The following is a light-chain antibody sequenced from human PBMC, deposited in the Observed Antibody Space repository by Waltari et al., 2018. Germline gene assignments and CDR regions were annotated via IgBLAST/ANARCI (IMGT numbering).Light chain of an antibody. CDR1: QSVGSY. CDR3: QQRTNWPSLT. V-gene: IGKV3-11*01. Sequence: EIVLTQSPATLSLSPGERATLSCRASQSVGSYLAWYQHRPGQAPSLLIYDASTRATGIPARFSCSWSGTDFTLTISSLEPEDFAVYYCQQRTNWPSLTFGGGTKVEIK. J-gene: IGKJ4*01. CDR2: DAS.